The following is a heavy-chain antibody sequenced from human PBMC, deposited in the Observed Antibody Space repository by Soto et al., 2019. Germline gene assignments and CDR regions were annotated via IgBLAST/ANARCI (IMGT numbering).Heavy chain of an antibody. CDR3: ARITYSSGPSGDAFEL. CDR2: INPSGGST. J-gene: IGHJ3*01. Sequence: GSVKVSCKASGYTYTSYYMHWVRQAPGQGREWMGIINPSGGSTSYAQKFQGRVTMTRDTSTSTVYMELSSLRSEDTAVYYCARITYSSGPSGDAFELWGQGRRGTVSS. CDR1: GYTYTSYY. D-gene: IGHD6-25*01. V-gene: IGHV1-46*01.